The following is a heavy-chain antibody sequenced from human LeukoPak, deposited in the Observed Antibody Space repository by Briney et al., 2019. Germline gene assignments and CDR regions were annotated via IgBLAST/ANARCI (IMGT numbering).Heavy chain of an antibody. V-gene: IGHV1-18*01. CDR3: ARDYSAASNFWSGYRRPYFDY. J-gene: IGHJ4*02. CDR2: ISAYNGNT. Sequence: AXVKVSCKASGYTFTSYGISWVRQAPGQGLEWMGWISAYNGNTNYAQKLQGRVTMTTDTSTSTAYMELRSLRSDDTAVYYCARDYSAASNFWSGYRRPYFDYWGQGTLVTVSS. CDR1: GYTFTSYG. D-gene: IGHD3-3*01.